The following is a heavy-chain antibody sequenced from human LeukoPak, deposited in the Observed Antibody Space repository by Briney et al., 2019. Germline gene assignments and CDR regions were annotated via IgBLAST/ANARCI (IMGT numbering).Heavy chain of an antibody. V-gene: IGHV4-61*01. D-gene: IGHD6-19*01. CDR3: AGTGYSSGWYERFDP. CDR2: IYYSGST. J-gene: IGHJ5*02. CDR1: GASVSSGSY. Sequence: SETLSLTCTVSGASVSSGSYRSWIRQPPGKGLEWIGYIYYSGSTNYNPSLKGRVIISVDTSKNQFSLKLSSVTAADTAVYYCAGTGYSSGWYERFDPWGQGTLVTVSS.